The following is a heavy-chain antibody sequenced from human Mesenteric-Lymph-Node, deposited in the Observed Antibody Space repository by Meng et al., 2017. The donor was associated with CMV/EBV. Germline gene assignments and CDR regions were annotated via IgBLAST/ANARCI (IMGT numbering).Heavy chain of an antibody. CDR2: SNHSGST. CDR1: GAFSGDY. V-gene: IGHV4-34*01. J-gene: IGHJ4*02. D-gene: IGHD2-2*01. CDR3: ARGPPRYCSSTSCFEVGY. Sequence: GAFSGDYWSGIRKPPGKGLEWIGESNHSGSTNYNPSLKSRVTISVDTSKNQFSLKLSSVTAADTAVYYCARGPPRYCSSTSCFEVGYWGQGTLVTVSS.